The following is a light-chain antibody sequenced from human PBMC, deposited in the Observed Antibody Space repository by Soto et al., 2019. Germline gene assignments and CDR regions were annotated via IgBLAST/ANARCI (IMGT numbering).Light chain of an antibody. CDR1: QSVSSSY. Sequence: IVLTQSPGTLSSSPWERATLSCRASQSVSSSYLAWYQQKPGQAPRLLIYGASSRATGIPDRFSGSGSGTDFTLTISRLEPEDFAVYYCQQYGSSPPITFGQGTRLEIK. CDR3: QQYGSSPPIT. J-gene: IGKJ5*01. V-gene: IGKV3-20*01. CDR2: GAS.